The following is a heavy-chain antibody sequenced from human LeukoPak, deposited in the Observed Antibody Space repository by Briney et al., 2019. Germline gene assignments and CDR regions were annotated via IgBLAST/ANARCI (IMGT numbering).Heavy chain of an antibody. CDR2: TNEDGSTT. CDR1: GFTFSSNW. J-gene: IGHJ4*02. CDR3: VRDLGGRSGH. D-gene: IGHD1-26*01. V-gene: IGHV3-74*01. Sequence: GGSLRLSCAASGFTFSSNWMHWVRQAPGKGLVWVSRTNEDGSTTNYADSVKGRSTIFRDNAKNTLYLQMNSLRAEDTAVYYCVRDLGGRSGHWGQGTLVTVSS.